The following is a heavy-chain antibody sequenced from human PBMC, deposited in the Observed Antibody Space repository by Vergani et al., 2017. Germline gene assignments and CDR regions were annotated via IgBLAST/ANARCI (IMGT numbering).Heavy chain of an antibody. CDR3: ARDSPGDEEYY. CDR1: GFTVSSNY. J-gene: IGHJ4*02. V-gene: IGHV3-66*01. D-gene: IGHD4-17*01. CDR2: IYSGGST. Sequence: EVQLVESGGGLVQPGGSLRLSCAASGFTVSSNYMSWVRQAPGKGLEWVSVIYSGGSTYYADSVKGRFTISRDNSKNTLYLQMNSLRAEDTAVYYCARDSPGDEEYYGGQGTLVTVSS.